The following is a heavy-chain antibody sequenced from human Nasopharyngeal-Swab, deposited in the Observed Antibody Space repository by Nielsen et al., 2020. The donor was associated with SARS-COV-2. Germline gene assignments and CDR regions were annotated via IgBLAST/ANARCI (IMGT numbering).Heavy chain of an antibody. J-gene: IGHJ4*02. CDR1: GFTFSSYG. CDR3: AKEYSSGLYYFDY. V-gene: IGHV3-30*18. D-gene: IGHD6-19*01. CDR2: ISYDGSNK. Sequence: GGSLRLSCAASGFTFSSYGMHWVRQAPGKGLEWVAVISYDGSNKYYADSVKGRFTISRDNSKNTLYLQMNSLRAEDTAVYYCAKEYSSGLYYFDYWGQGTLVTVSS.